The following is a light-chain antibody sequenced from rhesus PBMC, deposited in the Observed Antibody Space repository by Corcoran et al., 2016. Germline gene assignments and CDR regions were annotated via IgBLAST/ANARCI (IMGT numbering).Light chain of an antibody. J-gene: IGKJ4*01. CDR2: YAS. Sequence: DIQMTQSPSSLSASVGDRVTITCRASQGISSWLSWYQQKPGKAPKPLIYYASNLESGVPSRVSGSGSGTDFTLTISSLQPEDFAIYYCQQHNSYPLTFGGGTKVEIK. V-gene: IGKV1S14*01. CDR1: QGISSW. CDR3: QQHNSYPLT.